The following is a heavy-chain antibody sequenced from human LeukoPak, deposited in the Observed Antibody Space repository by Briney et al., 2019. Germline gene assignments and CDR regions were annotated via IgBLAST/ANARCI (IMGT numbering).Heavy chain of an antibody. CDR1: SGSISSGNYY. CDR2: IYYSGST. D-gene: IGHD6-13*01. J-gene: IGHJ4*02. CDR3: ARVHAAAATIGY. V-gene: IGHV4-31*03. Sequence: SETLSLTCTVSSGSISSGNYYWSWIRQHPGKGLEWIGYIYYSGSTYYNPSLKSRVTISIDMSKNDFSLKLSSVTAADTAMYYCARVHAAAATIGYWGQGTLVTVSS.